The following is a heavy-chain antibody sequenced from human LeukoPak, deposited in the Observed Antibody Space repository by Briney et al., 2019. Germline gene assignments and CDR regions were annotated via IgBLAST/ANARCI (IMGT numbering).Heavy chain of an antibody. CDR1: GYTFTGYY. Sequence: ASVKVSCKASGYTFTGYYMHWVRQAPGQGLEWMGWINPNSGGTNYAQKFQGRVTMTRDTSISTAYMELSRLRSDDTAVYYCARASMVRGVIDAFDIWGPGTMVTVSS. V-gene: IGHV1-2*02. CDR2: INPNSGGT. CDR3: ARASMVRGVIDAFDI. D-gene: IGHD3-10*01. J-gene: IGHJ3*02.